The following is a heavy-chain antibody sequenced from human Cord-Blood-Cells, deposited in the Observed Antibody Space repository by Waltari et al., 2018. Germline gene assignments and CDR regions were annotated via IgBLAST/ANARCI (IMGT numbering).Heavy chain of an antibody. CDR1: GFTFSSYW. CDR3: ARELTGDAFDI. Sequence: EVQLVESGGGLVQPGGSLRLSCAASGFTFSSYWMSWVRQAPGKVLGWVANIKQDGSEKYYVDSVKGRFTISRDNAKNSLYLQMNSLRAEDTAVYYCARELTGDAFDIWGQGTMVTVSS. CDR2: IKQDGSEK. J-gene: IGHJ3*02. D-gene: IGHD7-27*01. V-gene: IGHV3-7*01.